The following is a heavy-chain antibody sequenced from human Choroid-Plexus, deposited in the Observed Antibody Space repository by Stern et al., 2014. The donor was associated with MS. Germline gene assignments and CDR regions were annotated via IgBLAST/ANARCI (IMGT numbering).Heavy chain of an antibody. CDR2: ISYDGSDK. CDR3: AKDRQWSTYFFDY. D-gene: IGHD2-15*01. Sequence: VQLVESGGGVAQPGRPLILSCAASGFPFRNFGMHWVRQAPGKGLEWVALISYDGSDKYYADSVKGRFTIFRDNSKNTLYMHMNSLRAEDTAVYYCAKDRQWSTYFFDYWGQGSLVTVSS. V-gene: IGHV3-30*18. J-gene: IGHJ4*02. CDR1: GFPFRNFG.